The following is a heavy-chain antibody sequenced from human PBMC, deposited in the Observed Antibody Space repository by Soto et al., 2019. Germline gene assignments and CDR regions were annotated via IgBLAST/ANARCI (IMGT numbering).Heavy chain of an antibody. V-gene: IGHV3-7*05. CDR3: ARGIYNTNSS. J-gene: IGHJ5*02. CDR1: GITFRTYW. D-gene: IGHD1-20*01. Sequence: EVQLVGSGGGLVQPGGSLRLSCAASGITFRTYWMTWVRQAPGKGLEWVANINQDGSEKYYVDSVKGRFTISRDNAKNSLYLQMDSLRAEDTAVYYCARGIYNTNSSWGQGTLVTVSS. CDR2: INQDGSEK.